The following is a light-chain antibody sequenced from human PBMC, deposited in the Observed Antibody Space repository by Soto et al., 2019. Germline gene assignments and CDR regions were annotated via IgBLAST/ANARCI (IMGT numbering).Light chain of an antibody. CDR2: EVS. CDR1: NSDVGGYNY. CDR3: SSYTSISTLYV. Sequence: CVLTPRASVSGSPGQSITISCTGTNSDVGGYNYVSWYQQHPGKAPELMIYEVSHRPSGVSNRFSGSKSDNTASLTISGLQAEDEADYYCSSYTSISTLYVFGTGTKVTVL. J-gene: IGLJ1*01. V-gene: IGLV2-14*01.